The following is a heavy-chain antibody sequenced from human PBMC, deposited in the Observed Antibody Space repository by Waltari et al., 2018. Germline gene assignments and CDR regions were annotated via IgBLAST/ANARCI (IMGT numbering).Heavy chain of an antibody. D-gene: IGHD6-19*01. CDR3: ARGQGAVDNWFDP. J-gene: IGHJ5*02. V-gene: IGHV1-69*10. CDR2: IIPILGIA. Sequence: QVQLVQSGAEVKKPGSSVKVSCKASGGTFSSHAISWVRPAPGQGLEWMGGIIPILGIANYAQKFQGRVTITADKSTSTAYMELSSLRSEDTAVYYCARGQGAVDNWFDPWGQGTLVTVSS. CDR1: GGTFSSHA.